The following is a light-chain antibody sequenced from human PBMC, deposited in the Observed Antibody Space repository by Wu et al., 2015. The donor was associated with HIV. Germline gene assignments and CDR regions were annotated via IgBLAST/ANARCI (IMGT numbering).Light chain of an antibody. V-gene: IGKV3-11*01. Sequence: EIVLTQSPATLSLSPGERATLSCRASQSVSSYLAWYQHKPGQAPRLLIYDASNRATGIPARFSGSGSGTDFTLTISSLEPEDFAVYYCQQRRAFGPGTKVDIK. J-gene: IGKJ3*01. CDR3: QQRRA. CDR1: QSVSSY. CDR2: DAS.